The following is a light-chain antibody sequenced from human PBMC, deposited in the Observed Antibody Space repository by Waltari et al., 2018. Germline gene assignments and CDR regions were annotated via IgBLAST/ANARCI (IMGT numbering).Light chain of an antibody. Sequence: QSALTQPPSLSGAPGQRFSISYTGKTSNCRSGYDVHGYQQLPGAAPKLLIYDNSNRPSGVPDRFSGSKSGTSASLAITGLQADDEADYYCQSYDSALRNVVFGGGTKLTV. J-gene: IGLJ2*01. CDR1: TSNCRSGYD. CDR2: DNS. CDR3: QSYDSALRNVV. V-gene: IGLV1-40*01.